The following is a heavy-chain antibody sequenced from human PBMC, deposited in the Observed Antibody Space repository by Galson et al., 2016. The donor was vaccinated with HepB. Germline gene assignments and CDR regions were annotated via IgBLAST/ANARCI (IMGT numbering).Heavy chain of an antibody. V-gene: IGHV4-59*01. CDR3: ARTPSRGGMDG. J-gene: IGHJ6*02. CDR2: IYYSGST. D-gene: IGHD3-10*01. CDR1: GGSISSYY. Sequence: SETLSLTCTVSGGSISSYYWSWIRQPPGKGLEWIGYIYYSGSTNYNPPLKSRVTVSVDTSKNQFSLKLTSVTTADTAVYYCARTPSRGGMDGWGQGTTVTVSS.